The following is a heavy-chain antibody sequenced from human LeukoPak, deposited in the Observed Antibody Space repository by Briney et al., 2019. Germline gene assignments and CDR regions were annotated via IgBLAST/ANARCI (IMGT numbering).Heavy chain of an antibody. J-gene: IGHJ4*02. Sequence: SVKVSCKASGGTFSSYAISWVRQAPGQGLEWMGGIIPIFGTANYAQKFQGRVTITADESTSTAYMELSSLRSEDTAVCYCARGRAQYQLLRFDYWGQGTLVTVSS. V-gene: IGHV1-69*01. CDR1: GGTFSSYA. CDR2: IIPIFGTA. CDR3: ARGRAQYQLLRFDY. D-gene: IGHD2-2*01.